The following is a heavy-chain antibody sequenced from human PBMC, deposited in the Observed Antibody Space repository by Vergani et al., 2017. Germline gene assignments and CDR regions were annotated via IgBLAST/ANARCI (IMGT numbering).Heavy chain of an antibody. D-gene: IGHD3-10*01. CDR2: IYPGDSEV. CDR1: GYIFSNFW. J-gene: IGHJ3*01. V-gene: IGHV5-51*01. CDR3: ASGGHGSENGGALQL. Sequence: EVQLVQSGAEVKKPGESLKISCQAFGYIFSNFWIGWVRQRPGRGLEWMGIIYPGDSEVKSIPTFRGQVIFSVDTSVNTAYLQWRSLQASDTATYFCASGGHGSENGGALQLWGQGTNITVSS.